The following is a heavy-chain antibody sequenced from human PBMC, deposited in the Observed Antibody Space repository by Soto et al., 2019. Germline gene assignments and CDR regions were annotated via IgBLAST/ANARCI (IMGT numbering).Heavy chain of an antibody. Sequence: GGSLRLSCAASGFIFSSYGMQWVRQAPGKGLEWVAALSFAGSHEFYADSVKGRFSISRDNSRSTLYLQMNSLRPEDTAVYFCVKEWCAPGELLGNRFHFWGQGTLVTVSS. CDR3: VKEWCAPGELLGNRFHF. D-gene: IGHD3-10*01. CDR2: LSFAGSHE. V-gene: IGHV3-30*18. CDR1: GFIFSSYG. J-gene: IGHJ4*02.